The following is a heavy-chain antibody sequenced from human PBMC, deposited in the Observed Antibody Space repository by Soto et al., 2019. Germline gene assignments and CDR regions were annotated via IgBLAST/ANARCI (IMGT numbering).Heavy chain of an antibody. J-gene: IGHJ3*02. V-gene: IGHV3-66*01. D-gene: IGHD2-21*01. Sequence: PGGSLRLSCAASGFTVSSNYMSWVRQAPGKGLEWVSVIYSGGSTYYADSVKGRFTISRDNSKNTLYLQMNSLRAEDTAVYYCARDFQGEPYAFDIWGQGTMVTVSS. CDR1: GFTVSSNY. CDR3: ARDFQGEPYAFDI. CDR2: IYSGGST.